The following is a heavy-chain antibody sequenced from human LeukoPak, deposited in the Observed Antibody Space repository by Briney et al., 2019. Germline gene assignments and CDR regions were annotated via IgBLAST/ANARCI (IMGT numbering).Heavy chain of an antibody. J-gene: IGHJ6*03. D-gene: IGHD1-1*01. Sequence: GGSLRLSCAASGFTFSSYEMNWVRQAPGKGLEWVSSISSSSYIYYADSAKGRFTISRDNSKNTVCLQMNSLRAEDTAVYFCAKEYGYDYNYFYSMDVWGKGTTVAISS. CDR1: GFTFSSYE. V-gene: IGHV3-21*01. CDR2: ISSSSYI. CDR3: AKEYGYDYNYFYSMDV.